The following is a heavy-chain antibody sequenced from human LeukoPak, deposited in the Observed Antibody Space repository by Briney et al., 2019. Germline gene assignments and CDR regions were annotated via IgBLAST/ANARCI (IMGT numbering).Heavy chain of an antibody. CDR1: GYTFTSYD. V-gene: IGHV1-24*01. D-gene: IGHD1-26*01. Sequence: GASVKVSCKASGYTFTSYDINWVRQAPGKGLEWMGGFDPEDGETIYAQKFQGRVTMTEDTSTDTAYMELSSLRSEDTAVYYCATHTLKWELHFDYWGQGTLVTVSS. J-gene: IGHJ4*02. CDR2: FDPEDGET. CDR3: ATHTLKWELHFDY.